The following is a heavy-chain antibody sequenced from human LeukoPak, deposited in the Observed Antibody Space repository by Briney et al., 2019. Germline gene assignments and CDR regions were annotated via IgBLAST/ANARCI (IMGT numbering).Heavy chain of an antibody. V-gene: IGHV4-34*01. J-gene: IGHJ4*02. CDR1: GGSFSGYY. D-gene: IGHD6-19*01. Sequence: SETLSLTCAVYGGSFSGYYWSWIRQPPGKGLEWIGEINHSGSTNYNPSLESRVTISVDTSKNQFSLKLSSVTAADTAVYYCARGRGAVAGTDFDYWGQGTLVTVSS. CDR2: INHSGST. CDR3: ARGRGAVAGTDFDY.